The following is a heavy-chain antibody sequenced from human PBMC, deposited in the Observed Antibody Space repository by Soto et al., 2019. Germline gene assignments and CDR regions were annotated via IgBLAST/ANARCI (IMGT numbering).Heavy chain of an antibody. CDR3: PRARIVGAPPRD. D-gene: IGHD1-26*01. CDR1: GGTFSSYA. V-gene: IGHV1-69*01. Sequence: QVQLVQSGAEVKKPGSSVKVSCKASGGTFSSYAISWVRQAPGQGLEWMGGISPIFGTANYAQKFQVRVTITADETTSTSYRELSSVRSEDTAVYLCPRARIVGAPPRDWGQGTLVTVSS. J-gene: IGHJ4*02. CDR2: ISPIFGTA.